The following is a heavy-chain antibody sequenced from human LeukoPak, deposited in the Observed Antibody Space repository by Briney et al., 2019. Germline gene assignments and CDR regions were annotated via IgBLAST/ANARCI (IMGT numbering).Heavy chain of an antibody. CDR3: AQATIPATVTPPFFDY. CDR1: GYTFTSYD. Sequence: GASVKVSCKASGYTFTSYDINWVRQATGQGLEWMGWMNPNSGNTGYAQKFQGRVTMTRNTSISTAYMELSSLRSEDTAVYYCAQATIPATVTPPFFDYWGQGTLVTVSS. J-gene: IGHJ4*02. D-gene: IGHD4-11*01. V-gene: IGHV1-8*01. CDR2: MNPNSGNT.